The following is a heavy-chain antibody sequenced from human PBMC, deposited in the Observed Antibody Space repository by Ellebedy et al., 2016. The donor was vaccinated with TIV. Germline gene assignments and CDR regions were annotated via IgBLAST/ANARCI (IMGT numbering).Heavy chain of an antibody. CDR2: ITGLGNNA. CDR1: GFTFDSYA. D-gene: IGHD5-18*01. V-gene: IGHV3-23*01. CDR3: AKRRGYNYDDHAFDI. Sequence: GESLKISCAASGFTFDSYAMTWVRQAPGKGLEWVSSITGLGNNAYYADSVKGRFSTSRDNSKNTLYLQMNSLRVEDTAVYYCAKRRGYNYDDHAFDIWGQGTVVTVSS. J-gene: IGHJ3*02.